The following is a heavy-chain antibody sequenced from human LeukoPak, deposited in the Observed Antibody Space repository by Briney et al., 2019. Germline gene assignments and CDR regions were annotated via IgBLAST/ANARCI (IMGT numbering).Heavy chain of an antibody. CDR2: ISGSGGST. V-gene: IGHV3-23*01. Sequence: AGGSLRLSCAASGFTFSSYAMSWVRQAPGKGLEWVSAISGSGGSTYYADSVKGRFTISRDNSKNTLYLQMNSLRAEDTAVYYCARDAGSYWATDYWGQGTLVTVSS. D-gene: IGHD1-26*01. J-gene: IGHJ4*02. CDR1: GFTFSSYA. CDR3: ARDAGSYWATDY.